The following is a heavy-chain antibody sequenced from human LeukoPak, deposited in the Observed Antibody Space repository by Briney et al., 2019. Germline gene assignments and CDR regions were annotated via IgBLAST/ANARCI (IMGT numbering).Heavy chain of an antibody. CDR1: GGSISSSNW. CDR2: IYHSGST. J-gene: IGHJ4*02. CDR3: AREGAGFYGDYFDY. Sequence: PSGTLSLTCAVSGGSISSSNWWSWVRQPPGKGLEWIGEIYHSGSTNYNPSLKSRVTISVDKSKNQFSLKLSSVTAADTAVYYCAREGAGFYGDYFDYWGQGTLVTVSS. V-gene: IGHV4-4*02. D-gene: IGHD4-17*01.